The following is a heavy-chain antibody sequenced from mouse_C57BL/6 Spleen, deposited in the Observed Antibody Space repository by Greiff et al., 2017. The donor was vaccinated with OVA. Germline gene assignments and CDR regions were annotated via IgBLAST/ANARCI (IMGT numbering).Heavy chain of an antibody. CDR1: GFTFSDYG. D-gene: IGHD2-2*01. V-gene: IGHV5-17*01. CDR2: ISSGSSTI. CDR3: ARRIYYGHDGGNYFDY. Sequence: EVKLMESGGGLVKPGGSLKLSCAASGFTFSDYGMHWVRQAPEKGLEWVAYISSGSSTIYYADTVKGRFTISRDNAKNTLFLQMTSLRSEDTAMYYCARRIYYGHDGGNYFDYWGQGTTLTVSS. J-gene: IGHJ2*01.